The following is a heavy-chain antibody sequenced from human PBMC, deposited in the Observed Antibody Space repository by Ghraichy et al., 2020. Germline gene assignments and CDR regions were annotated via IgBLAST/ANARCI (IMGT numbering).Heavy chain of an antibody. J-gene: IGHJ4*02. CDR3: TTGYTYYYDSSGYDY. CDR2: IKSKTDGGTT. CDR1: GFTFSNAW. D-gene: IGHD3-22*01. Sequence: GGSLRLSCAASGFTFSNAWMSWVHQAPGKGLEWVGRIKSKTDGGTTDYAAPVKGRFTISRDDSKNTLYLQMNSLKTEDTAVYYCTTGYTYYYDSSGYDYWGQGTLVTVSS. V-gene: IGHV3-15*01.